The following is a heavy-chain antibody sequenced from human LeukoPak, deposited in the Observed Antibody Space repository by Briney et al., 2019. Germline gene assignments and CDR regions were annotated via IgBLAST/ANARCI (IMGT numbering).Heavy chain of an antibody. D-gene: IGHD3-3*01. CDR2: ISSSSSTI. CDR1: GFTFSSYS. CDR3: ARGYNDFWSGYISYYFDY. V-gene: IGHV3-48*04. Sequence: GGSLRLSCAASGFTFSSYSMNWVRQAPGKGREWGSYISSSSSTIYYADSVKGRFTISRDNAKNSLYLQMNSLRAEDTAVYYCARGYNDFWSGYISYYFDYWGQGTLVTVSS. J-gene: IGHJ4*02.